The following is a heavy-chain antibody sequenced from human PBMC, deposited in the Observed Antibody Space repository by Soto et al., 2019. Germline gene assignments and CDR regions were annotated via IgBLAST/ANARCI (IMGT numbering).Heavy chain of an antibody. D-gene: IGHD6-13*01. CDR3: ARARSTAAGLFDY. V-gene: IGHV3-53*01. CDR2: IYSGGST. J-gene: IGHJ4*02. CDR1: GFTVSSNY. Sequence: GGSLRLSCAASGFTVSSNYMTWVRQAPGKGLEWVSAIYSGGSTYYADSVKGRFTISRDNSKNTLYLQMNSLRAEDTAVYYCARARSTAAGLFDYWGLGTLVTVSS.